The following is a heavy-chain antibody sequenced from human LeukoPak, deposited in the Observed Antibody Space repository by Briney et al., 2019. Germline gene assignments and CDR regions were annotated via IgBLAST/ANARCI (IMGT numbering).Heavy chain of an antibody. CDR1: GYTFTSYD. J-gene: IGHJ4*02. V-gene: IGHV1-8*03. Sequence: ASVKVSCKASGYTFTSYDINWVRQATGQGLEWMGWMNPNSGNTGYAQKFQGRVTITRNTSISTAYMELSSLRSEDTAVYYCARIPSSGYYYGDYFDYWGQGTLVTVSS. CDR3: ARIPSSGYYYGDYFDY. D-gene: IGHD3-22*01. CDR2: MNPNSGNT.